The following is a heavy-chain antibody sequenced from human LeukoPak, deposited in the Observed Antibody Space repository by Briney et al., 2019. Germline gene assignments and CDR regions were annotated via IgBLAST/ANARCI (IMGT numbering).Heavy chain of an antibody. V-gene: IGHV5-51*01. D-gene: IGHD2-2*01. CDR3: ARQSRYCSSTSCRADKTVGYYYCGMDV. CDR1: GYSFTSYW. J-gene: IGHJ6*02. CDR2: IYPGDSDT. Sequence: GESLQISCKGSGYSFTSYWIGWVRQMPGKGLEWMGIIYPGDSDTRYSPSFQGQVTISADKSISTAYLQWSSLKASDTAMYYCARQSRYCSSTSCRADKTVGYYYCGMDVWGQGTTVTVSS.